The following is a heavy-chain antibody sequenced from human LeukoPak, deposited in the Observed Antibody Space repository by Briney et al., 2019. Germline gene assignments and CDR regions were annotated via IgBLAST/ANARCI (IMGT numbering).Heavy chain of an antibody. D-gene: IGHD5-18*01. CDR3: ARDKTGYSYEFYFDY. V-gene: IGHV3-48*04. CDR2: ISSSSSTI. Sequence: PGGSLRLSCAASGFTFSSYSMNWVRQAPGKGLEWASYISSSSSTIYYADSVKGRFTISRDNAKNSLYLQMNSLRAEDTAVYYCARDKTGYSYEFYFDYWGQGTLVTVSS. CDR1: GFTFSSYS. J-gene: IGHJ4*02.